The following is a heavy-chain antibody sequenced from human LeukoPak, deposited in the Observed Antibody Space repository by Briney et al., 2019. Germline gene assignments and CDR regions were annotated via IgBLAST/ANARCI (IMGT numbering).Heavy chain of an antibody. V-gene: IGHV4-59*12. CDR2: IYYSGTT. D-gene: IGHD2-15*01. J-gene: IGHJ4*02. CDR3: AREDPLVAARGLDY. Sequence: SETLSLTCTVSGGSISSYYWSWIRQPPGKGLEWIGYIYYSGTTNYNPSLKSRVTISVDTSKNQFSLMLSSVTAADTVVYFCAREDPLVAARGLDYWGQGTLVTVSS. CDR1: GGSISSYY.